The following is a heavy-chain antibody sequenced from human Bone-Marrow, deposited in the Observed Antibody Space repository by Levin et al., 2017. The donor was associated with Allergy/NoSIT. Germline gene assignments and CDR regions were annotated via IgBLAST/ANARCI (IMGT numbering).Heavy chain of an antibody. Sequence: GGSLRLSCVASGFTFSKYEMNWVRQAPGKGLEWLAYIKSGNAISYADSVKGRFTISRDDAKNSLYLQMNSLRAEDTAVYYCATELWFGESDALDIWGQGTMVTVSS. CDR1: GFTFSKYE. CDR2: IKSGNAI. CDR3: ATELWFGESDALDI. V-gene: IGHV3-48*03. D-gene: IGHD3-10*01. J-gene: IGHJ3*02.